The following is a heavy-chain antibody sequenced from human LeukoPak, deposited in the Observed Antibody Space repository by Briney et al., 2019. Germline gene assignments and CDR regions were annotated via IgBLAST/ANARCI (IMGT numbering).Heavy chain of an antibody. J-gene: IGHJ3*02. D-gene: IGHD1-14*01. V-gene: IGHV4-39*07. CDR2: VDYTGNT. CDR1: GASISTRNYY. Sequence: SETLSLTCTVSGASISTRNYYWGWIRQPPGKGLEWIGSVDYTGNTYYKPSLRSRLTISVDMSRNQFSLILTSVTAADTAVYYCARDLPGQYGFDIWGQGTMVTVSS. CDR3: ARDLPGQYGFDI.